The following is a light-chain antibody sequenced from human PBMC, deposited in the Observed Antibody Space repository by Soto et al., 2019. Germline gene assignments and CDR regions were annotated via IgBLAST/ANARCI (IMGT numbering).Light chain of an antibody. CDR1: QSVSSY. Sequence: EIVLTQSPATLSLSPGERATLSCRASQSVSSYLAWYQQKPGQAPRLLIYDASNRATGIPARFSGSGSGTDFPLTIRSLEPEDFAVYYGQQRSNWPPTFGQGTKVEIK. V-gene: IGKV3-11*01. CDR3: QQRSNWPPT. J-gene: IGKJ1*01. CDR2: DAS.